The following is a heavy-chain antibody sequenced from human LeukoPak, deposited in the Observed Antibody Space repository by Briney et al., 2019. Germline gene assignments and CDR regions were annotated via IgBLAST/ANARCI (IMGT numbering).Heavy chain of an antibody. CDR3: ARGGLEYYTQGRLDF. D-gene: IGHD3-3*01. CDR1: GYTFTSYG. CDR2: ITGYNGKT. V-gene: IGHV1-18*01. J-gene: IGHJ4*02. Sequence: ASVKVSCKASGYTFTSYGISWVRQAPGQGLEWMGWITGYNGKTQYAHNFEGRVTMTTDTSTTTAYMELRSLGSDDTAVYYCARGGLEYYTQGRLDFWGQGTLVTVSS.